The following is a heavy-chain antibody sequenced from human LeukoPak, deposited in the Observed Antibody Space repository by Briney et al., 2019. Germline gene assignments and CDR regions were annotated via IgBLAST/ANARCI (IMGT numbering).Heavy chain of an antibody. CDR2: INHSGST. D-gene: IGHD1-26*01. CDR1: DGSFSGYY. Sequence: ASETLSLTCAVYDGSFSGYYWSWIRQPPGKGLEWIGEINHSGSTNYNPSLKSRVTISVDTSKNQFSLKLSSVTAADTAVYYCARDRYSGSYDYYFDYWGQGTLVTVSS. V-gene: IGHV4-34*01. J-gene: IGHJ4*02. CDR3: ARDRYSGSYDYYFDY.